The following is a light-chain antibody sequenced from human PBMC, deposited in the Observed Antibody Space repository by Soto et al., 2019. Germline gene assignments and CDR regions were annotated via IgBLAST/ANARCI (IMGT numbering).Light chain of an antibody. CDR1: QSVSSRY. CDR3: QQYGSSPMYT. Sequence: EIVLTQSPGTLSLSPGERATLSCRASQSVSSRYLAWYQQKNGQAPRLLIYGASSRATGIPDRISGSGSGTDFTLTISRLEPEDFAVYYCQQYGSSPMYTFGQGTKLEIK. J-gene: IGKJ2*01. V-gene: IGKV3-20*01. CDR2: GAS.